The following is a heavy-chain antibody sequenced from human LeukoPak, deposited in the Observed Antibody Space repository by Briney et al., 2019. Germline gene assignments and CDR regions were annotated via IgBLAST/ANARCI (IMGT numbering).Heavy chain of an antibody. Sequence: XXXTXVRQAPXKXXEWVSIISASGDSTYSADSVKGRFTISRDNSKXTLFVQMNSQRAEDTAVYFXXXXXXXXXXXXSXXXXDVWGKXTXVTISS. J-gene: IGHJ6*04. CDR3: XXXXXXXXXXXSXXXXDV. V-gene: IGHV3-23*01. CDR2: ISASGDST. CDR1: XX.